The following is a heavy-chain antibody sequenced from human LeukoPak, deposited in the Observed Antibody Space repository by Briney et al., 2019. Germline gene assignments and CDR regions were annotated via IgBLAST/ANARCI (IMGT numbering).Heavy chain of an antibody. Sequence: GASVKVSCNAFGYTFTSYYIHWVRQAPGQGLEWLGIINPSSGGTMYAQKFQGRVTMTRDTSTTTVYMELSSLRSEDTAVYHCAIEWPHTYRFDPWGQGTLATVSS. CDR1: GYTFTSYY. CDR3: AIEWPHTYRFDP. CDR2: INPSSGGT. D-gene: IGHD4-11*01. J-gene: IGHJ5*02. V-gene: IGHV1-46*01.